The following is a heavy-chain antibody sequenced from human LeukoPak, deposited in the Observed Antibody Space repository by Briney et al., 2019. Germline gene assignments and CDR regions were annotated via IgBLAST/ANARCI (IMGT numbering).Heavy chain of an antibody. J-gene: IGHJ4*02. D-gene: IGHD6-19*01. Sequence: GGSLRLSCAASGFTFSSYSMNWVRQAPGKGLEWVSSISSSSSYIYYADSVKGRFTTTRDNAKNSLYLQINSLRADDTAVYYCARLVCSRGWTSDRDWVQGALVTVSS. CDR1: GFTFSSYS. CDR3: ARLVCSRGWTSDRD. CDR2: ISSSSSYI. V-gene: IGHV3-21*01.